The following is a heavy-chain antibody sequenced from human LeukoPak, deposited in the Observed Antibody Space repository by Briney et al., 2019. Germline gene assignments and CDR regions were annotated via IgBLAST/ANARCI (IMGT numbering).Heavy chain of an antibody. D-gene: IGHD6-13*01. CDR1: GFTFSGSA. CDR3: ARDIYRAAAGPSYY. CDR2: IWYDGSNK. Sequence: GGSLRLSCAASGFTFSGSAIHWVRQAPGKGLEWVAVIWYDGSNKYYADSVKGRFTISRDNSKNTLYLQMNSLRAEDTAVYYCARDIYRAAAGPSYYWGQGTLVTVSS. V-gene: IGHV3-33*08. J-gene: IGHJ4*02.